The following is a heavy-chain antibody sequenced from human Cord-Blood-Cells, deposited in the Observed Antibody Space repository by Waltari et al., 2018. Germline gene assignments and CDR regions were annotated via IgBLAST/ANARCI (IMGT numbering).Heavy chain of an antibody. J-gene: IGHJ4*02. V-gene: IGHV1-18*01. CDR1: GYTFTSYG. CDR3: ARGHLRYCSSTSCYSVDY. D-gene: IGHD2-2*01. CDR2: ISAYNGNP. Sequence: QVQLVQSGAEVKKPGASVKVSCKASGYTFTSYGISWVRQAPGQGLEGMGWISAYNGNPNYAQKLQGRGTMTTDTSTSTAYRELRSLRSDDTAVYYCARGHLRYCSSTSCYSVDYWGQGTLVTVSS.